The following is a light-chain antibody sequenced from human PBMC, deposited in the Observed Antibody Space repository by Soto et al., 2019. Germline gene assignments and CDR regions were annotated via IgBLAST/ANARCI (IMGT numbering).Light chain of an antibody. V-gene: IGKV1-39*01. CDR3: QQYNNWPPIT. CDR2: DAA. J-gene: IGKJ5*01. CDR1: QNINTY. Sequence: DIQMTQSPYSLSAAVGDRVTIACRASQNINTYLNWYQQKPGKAPKLLIFDAASLQNGVPSRFSGGGSRTDFTLTITSLQPEDFAVYYCQQYNNWPPITFGQGTRLEIK.